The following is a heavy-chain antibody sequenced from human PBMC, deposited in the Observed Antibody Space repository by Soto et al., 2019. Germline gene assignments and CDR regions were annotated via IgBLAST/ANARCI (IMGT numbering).Heavy chain of an antibody. D-gene: IGHD2-15*01. V-gene: IGHV1-3*01. CDR3: ARGVCSGGSCYSVDAFDI. Sequence: KFQGRVTITRDTSASTAYMELSSLRSEDTALYYCARGVCSGGSCYSVDAFDIWGQGTMVTVSS. J-gene: IGHJ3*02.